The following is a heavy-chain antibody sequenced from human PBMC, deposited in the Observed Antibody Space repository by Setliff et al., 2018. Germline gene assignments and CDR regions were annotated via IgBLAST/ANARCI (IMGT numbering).Heavy chain of an antibody. D-gene: IGHD7-27*01. J-gene: IGHJ4*02. CDR2: IYHNGNT. CDR1: GGSISPYF. V-gene: IGHV4-59*12. Sequence: SETLSLTCTVSGGSISPYFWSWIRQSPGKGLEWIGYIYHNGNTNFNPSLKTRVTMSVDTSKNQFSLKLNSVTAADTAVYFCARFGPLDLTGDWAFDSWGQGTLVTVSS. CDR3: ARFGPLDLTGDWAFDS.